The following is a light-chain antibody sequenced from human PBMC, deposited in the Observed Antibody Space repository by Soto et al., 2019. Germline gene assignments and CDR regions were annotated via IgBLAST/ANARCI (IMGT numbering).Light chain of an antibody. J-gene: IGLJ1*01. CDR2: EVG. CDR1: SSDVGGHNY. CDR3: CSYESSINYV. Sequence: QSALTQPASVSGSPGQSITISCTGSSSDVGGHNYVSWYQQYPGKAPKLIIYEVGRRPSGVSNRFSGSKSGNTASLTISGLQAEDEADYYCCSYESSINYVFGTGTKVTVL. V-gene: IGLV2-14*01.